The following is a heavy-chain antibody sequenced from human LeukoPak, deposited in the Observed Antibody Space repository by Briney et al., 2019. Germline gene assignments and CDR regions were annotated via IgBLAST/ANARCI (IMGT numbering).Heavy chain of an antibody. CDR3: ARDTDY. CDR2: TRDKANSYTT. V-gene: IGHV3-72*01. J-gene: IGHJ4*02. CDR1: GFTFSDHY. Sequence: PGGSLRLSCAASGFTFSDHYMDWVRQAPGKGLEWIGRTRDKANSYTTEYAASVKGRFTISRDNAKNSLYLQMNSLRDEDTAVYYCARDTDYWGQGTLVTVSS.